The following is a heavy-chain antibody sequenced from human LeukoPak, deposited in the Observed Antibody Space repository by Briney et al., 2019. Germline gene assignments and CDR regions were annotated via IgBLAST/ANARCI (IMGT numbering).Heavy chain of an antibody. J-gene: IGHJ4*02. V-gene: IGHV3-7*04. CDR1: RFTFSSYG. Sequence: QPGGSLRLSCAASRFTFSSYGMHWVRQAPGKGLEWVANIKQDGSERYYVDSVKGRFTISRDNAKNSLYLQMNSLRAEDTAVYYCARVQRLGGLRYFDWFDYWGQGTLVTVSS. CDR2: IKQDGSER. CDR3: ARVQRLGGLRYFDWFDY. D-gene: IGHD3-9*01.